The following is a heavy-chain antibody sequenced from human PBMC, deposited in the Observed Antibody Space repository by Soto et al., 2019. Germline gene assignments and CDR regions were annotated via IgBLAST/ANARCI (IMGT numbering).Heavy chain of an antibody. J-gene: IGHJ4*02. CDR2: IYYSGST. Sequence: PSETLSLTCTVSGGSISSYYWSWIRQPPGKGLEWIGYIYYSGSTNYNPSLKSRVTISVDTSKNQFSLKLSSVTAADTAVYYCARLGESGYSYVTYYFDYWGQGTLVTVSS. CDR3: ARLGESGYSYVTYYFDY. V-gene: IGHV4-59*01. CDR1: GGSISSYY. D-gene: IGHD5-18*01.